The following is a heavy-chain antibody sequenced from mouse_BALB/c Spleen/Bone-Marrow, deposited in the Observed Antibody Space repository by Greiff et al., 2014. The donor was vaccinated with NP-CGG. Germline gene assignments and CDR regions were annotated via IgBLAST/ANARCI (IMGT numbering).Heavy chain of an antibody. CDR2: INPNYDST. J-gene: IGHJ3*01. Sequence: VHVKQSGAELVKPGASVKISCKASGYTFTDYNMDWVKQSHGKSLEWIGDINPNYDSTSYNQKFKGKATLTVDKSSSTAYMELRSLTSEDTAVYYCARGEYGSRFAYWGQGTLVTVSA. D-gene: IGHD1-1*01. V-gene: IGHV1-18*01. CDR1: GYTFTDYN. CDR3: ARGEYGSRFAY.